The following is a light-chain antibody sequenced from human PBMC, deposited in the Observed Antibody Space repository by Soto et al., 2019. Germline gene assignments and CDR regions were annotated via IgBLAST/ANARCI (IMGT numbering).Light chain of an antibody. Sequence: QSALTQPPSASGTPGQRVTISCSGSRSNIGSQVVSWFQHFPGTAPKVLINNNNERPSGVPDRFSGSKSGTSASLVISGLQSEDEADYYCATWDDSLDGPVFGGGTKLTVL. CDR2: NNN. CDR1: RSNIGSQV. CDR3: ATWDDSLDGPV. V-gene: IGLV1-44*01. J-gene: IGLJ3*02.